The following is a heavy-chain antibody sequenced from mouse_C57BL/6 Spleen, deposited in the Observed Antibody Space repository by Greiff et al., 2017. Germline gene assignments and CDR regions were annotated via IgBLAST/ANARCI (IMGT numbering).Heavy chain of an antibody. J-gene: IGHJ2*01. V-gene: IGHV1-55*01. Sequence: VQLQQPGAELVKPGASVKMSCKASGYTFTSYWITWVKQRPGQGLEWIGDIYPGSGSTNYNEKFKSKATLTVDTSSSTAYMQLSSLTSEDSAVYYCASSTVVAPHFDYWGQGTTLTVSS. CDR1: GYTFTSYW. CDR3: ASSTVVAPHFDY. CDR2: IYPGSGST. D-gene: IGHD1-1*01.